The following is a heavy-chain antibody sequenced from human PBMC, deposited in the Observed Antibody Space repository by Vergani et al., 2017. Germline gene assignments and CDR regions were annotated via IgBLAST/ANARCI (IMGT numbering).Heavy chain of an antibody. J-gene: IGHJ5*02. D-gene: IGHD4-17*01. CDR3: ARGPPDYGRHVWGYNWFDP. V-gene: IGHV4-34*01. Sequence: QVQLQQWGAGLLKPSETLSLTCAVYGGSFSGYYWSWIRQPPGKGLEWIGGINHSGSTNYNPSLKSRVTISVDTAKNQFSLKMSSVTAADTAVYYCARGPPDYGRHVWGYNWFDPWGQGTLVTVSS. CDR2: INHSGST. CDR1: GGSFSGYY.